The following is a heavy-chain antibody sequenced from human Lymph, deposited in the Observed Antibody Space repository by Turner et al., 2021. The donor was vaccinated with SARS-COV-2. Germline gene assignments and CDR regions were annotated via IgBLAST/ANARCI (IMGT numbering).Heavy chain of an antibody. J-gene: IGHJ6*02. CDR3: ARHQGSTSGYDHGMNV. D-gene: IGHD1-1*01. V-gene: IGHV4-59*08. CDR1: GGSISSTS. CDR2: FYKIGSI. Sequence: QVQLQESGPGLVRPSETLSLTCTVSGGSISSTSWSWIRQSPGRGLEWIGYFYKIGSIDYNPTLRSRVTISVDTSKTQLSRNLISVTAADTAVYYCARHQGSTSGYDHGMNVWGQGTAVIVSS.